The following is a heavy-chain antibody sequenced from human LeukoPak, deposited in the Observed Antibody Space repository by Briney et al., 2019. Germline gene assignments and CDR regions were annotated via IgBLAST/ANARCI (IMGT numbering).Heavy chain of an antibody. Sequence: GGSLRLSCAASGFAFNTYSMNWVRQAPGKGLEWVSSISSSSSYIYYADSVKGRFTISRDNAKNSLYLQMNSLRAEDTAVYYCASGTYYYDSSGQKGFDYWGQGTLVTVSS. D-gene: IGHD3-22*01. J-gene: IGHJ4*02. V-gene: IGHV3-21*01. CDR2: ISSSSSYI. CDR3: ASGTYYYDSSGQKGFDY. CDR1: GFAFNTYS.